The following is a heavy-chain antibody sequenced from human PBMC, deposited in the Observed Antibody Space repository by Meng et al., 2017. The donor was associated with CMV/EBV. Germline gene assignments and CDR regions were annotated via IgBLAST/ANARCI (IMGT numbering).Heavy chain of an antibody. CDR3: ARDRRYCSSTSCYPPYYYYYGMDV. D-gene: IGHD2-2*01. Sequence: GESLKISCAASGFTFSSYSMNWVRQAPGKGLEWVSYISSSGSTIYYADSVKGRFTISRDNAKNSLYLQMNSLRAEDTAVYYCARDRRYCSSTSCYPPYYYYYGMDVWGQGTTVTVSS. CDR2: ISSSGSTI. V-gene: IGHV3-48*04. J-gene: IGHJ6*02. CDR1: GFTFSSYS.